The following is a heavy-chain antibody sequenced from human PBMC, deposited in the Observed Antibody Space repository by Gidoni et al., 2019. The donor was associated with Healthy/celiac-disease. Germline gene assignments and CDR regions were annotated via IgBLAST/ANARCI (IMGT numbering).Heavy chain of an antibody. CDR3: ASKSYDSSGSYAH. D-gene: IGHD3-22*01. CDR1: GYAFTTYW. J-gene: IGHJ4*02. V-gene: IGHV5-51*01. CDR2: IYPGDSDT. Sequence: EVQLVQSGAEVQRPVAALKISCKGSGYAFTTYWIGWVRQMPGKGLEWMGIIYPGDSDTRYSPTFQGQVTISADKSISTAYVQWSSLKASDTAMYYCASKSYDSSGSYAHWGQGTLVTVSS.